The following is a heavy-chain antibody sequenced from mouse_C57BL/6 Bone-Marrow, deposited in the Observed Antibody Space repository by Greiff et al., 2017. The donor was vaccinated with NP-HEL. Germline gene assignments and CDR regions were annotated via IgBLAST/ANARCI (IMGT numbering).Heavy chain of an antibody. V-gene: IGHV1-81*01. CDR3: ARSPFDY. Sequence: VHLVESGTVLARPGASVKMSCKASGYTFTSYGISWVKQRTGQGLEWIGEIYPRSGNTYYNEKFKGKATLTADKSSSTAYMELRSLTSEDSAVYFCARSPFDYWGQGTTLTVSS. CDR2: IYPRSGNT. J-gene: IGHJ2*01. CDR1: GYTFTSYG.